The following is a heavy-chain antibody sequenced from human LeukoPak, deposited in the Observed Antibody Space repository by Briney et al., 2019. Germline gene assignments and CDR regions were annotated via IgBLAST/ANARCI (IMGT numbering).Heavy chain of an antibody. V-gene: IGHV1-2*02. CDR3: ASRADCSSTSCYPFDY. CDR1: GYTFTGYY. CDR2: INPNSGGT. J-gene: IGHJ4*02. D-gene: IGHD2-2*01. Sequence: ASVKVSCKASGYTFTGYYMHWVRQAPGQGLEWMGWINPNSGGTNYAQKFQGRVTVTRDTSISTAYMELSRLRSDDTAVYYCASRADCSSTSCYPFDYWGQGTLVTVSS.